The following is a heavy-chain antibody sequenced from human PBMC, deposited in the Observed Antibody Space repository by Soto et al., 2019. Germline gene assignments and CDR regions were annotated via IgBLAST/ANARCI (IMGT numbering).Heavy chain of an antibody. V-gene: IGHV1-69*08. J-gene: IGHJ4*02. D-gene: IGHD5-12*01. Sequence: QVQLVQSGAEVKKPGSSVKVSCKASGGTFSSYTISWVRQAPGQGLEWMGRIIPILGIANYAQKFQGRVTITADKSTSTAYMELSSLRSEDTAVYYCAGDPSGRDGYNSFDYWGQGTLVTVSS. CDR2: IIPILGIA. CDR3: AGDPSGRDGYNSFDY. CDR1: GGTFSSYT.